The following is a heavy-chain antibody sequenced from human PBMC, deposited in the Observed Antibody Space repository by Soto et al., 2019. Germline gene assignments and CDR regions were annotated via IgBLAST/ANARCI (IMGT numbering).Heavy chain of an antibody. D-gene: IGHD2-2*01. J-gene: IGHJ6*02. CDR3: ARDVSGPGATYVMDV. Sequence: APVKISCKASGSLFSSHCIYWVRQAPGQGLQWMGIINPGGGRTAYAQKFQGRVTLTRDMSTSTVYMELTSLTYDDTAVYYCARDVSGPGATYVMDVWGQGATVTVSS. CDR1: GSLFSSHC. V-gene: IGHV1-46*01. CDR2: INPGGGRT.